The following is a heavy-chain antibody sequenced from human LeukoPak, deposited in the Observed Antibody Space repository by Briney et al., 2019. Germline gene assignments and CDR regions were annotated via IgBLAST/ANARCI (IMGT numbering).Heavy chain of an antibody. J-gene: IGHJ6*04. CDR2: ISAYNGNT. Sequence: ASVKVSCKASGYTFTSYGISWVRQAPGQGLEWMGWISAYNGNTNYAQKLQGRVTMTTDTSTSTAYMELRSLRSDDTAVYYCARDGRLGQVPWYLYYYYGMDVWGKGTTVTVSS. CDR3: ARDGRLGQVPWYLYYYYGMDV. D-gene: IGHD6-13*01. V-gene: IGHV1-18*04. CDR1: GYTFTSYG.